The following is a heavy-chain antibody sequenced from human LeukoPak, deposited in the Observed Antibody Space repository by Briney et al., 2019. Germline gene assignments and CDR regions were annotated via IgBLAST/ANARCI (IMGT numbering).Heavy chain of an antibody. D-gene: IGHD3-9*01. CDR1: GGSFSGYY. J-gene: IGHJ5*02. CDR2: INHSGST. Sequence: KPSETLSLTCAVYGGSFSGYYWSWLRQPPGKGLEWIGEINHSGSTNYNSSLKSRVTISVDTSKNQFSLKLSSVTAADTAVYYCARRPHYDILTGYYGSNWFDPWGQGTLVTVSS. CDR3: ARRPHYDILTGYYGSNWFDP. V-gene: IGHV4-34*01.